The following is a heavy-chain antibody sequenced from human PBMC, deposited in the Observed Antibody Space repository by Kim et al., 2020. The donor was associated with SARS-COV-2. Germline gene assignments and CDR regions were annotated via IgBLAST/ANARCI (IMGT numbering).Heavy chain of an antibody. CDR2: IYYRGST. Sequence: SETLSLTCTVSGGSISSSSYYWGWIRQPPGKGLEWIGSIYYRGSTYFNPSLKSRVTISVDTSKNQFSLKLSSVTAADTAVYYCARPPSITMLVISWF. J-gene: IGHJ5*01. CDR1: GGSISSSSYY. V-gene: IGHV4-39*01. D-gene: IGHD3-22*01. CDR3: ARPPSITMLVISWF.